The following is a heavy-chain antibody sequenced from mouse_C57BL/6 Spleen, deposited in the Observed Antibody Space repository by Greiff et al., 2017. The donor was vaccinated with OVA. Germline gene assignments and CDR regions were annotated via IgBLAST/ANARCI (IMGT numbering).Heavy chain of an antibody. J-gene: IGHJ1*03. Sequence: VKLQQPGPELVKPGASVKLSCKASGYTFTSYWMHWVKQRPGQGLEWIGNINPSNGGTNYNEKFKSKATLTVDKSSSTAYMQLSSLTSEDSAVYYCARKKGYGSSYSYFDVWGTGTTVTVSS. CDR3: ARKKGYGSSYSYFDV. CDR1: GYTFTSYW. D-gene: IGHD1-1*01. CDR2: INPSNGGT. V-gene: IGHV1-53*01.